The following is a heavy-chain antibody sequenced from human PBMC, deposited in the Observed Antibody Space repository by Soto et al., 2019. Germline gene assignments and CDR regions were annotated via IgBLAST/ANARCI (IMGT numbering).Heavy chain of an antibody. CDR1: GFTFSPYS. V-gene: IGHV3-21*01. J-gene: IGHJ4*02. CDR3: ARSSLGILLFLEWSFAY. CDR2: ISSSSSYI. D-gene: IGHD3-3*01. Sequence: EVQLVESGGGLVKPGGSLRLSCAASGFTFSPYSMNWVRQAPGKGLEWVSSISSSSSYIYYADSVKGRFTIYRDNARSSPYMQMNSQRAEDTAVYYCARSSLGILLFLEWSFAYWGQGTLVTVSS.